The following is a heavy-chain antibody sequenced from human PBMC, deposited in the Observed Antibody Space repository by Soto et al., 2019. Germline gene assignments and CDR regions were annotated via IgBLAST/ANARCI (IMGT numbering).Heavy chain of an antibody. V-gene: IGHV4-30-4*01. CDR2: IYYSGST. CDR3: ARFDSSGSLDAFHI. J-gene: IGHJ3*02. CDR1: GGSIISGDYY. Sequence: PSETVSRTCTVSGGSIISGDYYWSWIRQPPGKGLEWIGYIYYSGSTYYNPSLKSRVTISVDTSKNQFSLKLSSVTAADTAVYYCARFDSSGSLDAFHIWGQGTMVTVSS. D-gene: IGHD6-19*01.